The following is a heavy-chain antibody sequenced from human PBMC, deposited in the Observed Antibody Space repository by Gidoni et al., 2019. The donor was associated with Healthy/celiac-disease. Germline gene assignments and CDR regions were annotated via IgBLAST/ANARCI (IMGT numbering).Heavy chain of an antibody. Sequence: QAGLNESGPLLVEPTGTLTLNCPGPGFTLRNARMGVPWIRQPPGKALEWLAHIFSNDEKSYSTSLKSRRTTPKDTSKSQVVLTMTNMDPLDTATYYWARVRGDILLPRLWWYFDLWGRGTLVTVSS. CDR1: GFTLRNARMG. CDR3: ARVRGDILLPRLWWYFDL. J-gene: IGHJ2*01. V-gene: IGHV2-26*01. CDR2: IFSNDEK. D-gene: IGHD2-15*01.